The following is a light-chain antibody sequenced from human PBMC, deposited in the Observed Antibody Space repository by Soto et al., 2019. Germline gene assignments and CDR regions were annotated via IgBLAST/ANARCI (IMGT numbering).Light chain of an antibody. J-gene: IGKJ1*01. CDR2: AAS. CDR3: QHSTTWT. V-gene: IGKV1-39*01. CDR1: QGISTY. Sequence: DIQMPQSPSSLSASVGARVTITCRASQGISTYLNWYQQKPGKAPKLLIYAASSLQSGVPSRFSGSGSETDFTLTISSLQPEDFATYSCQHSTTWTFGQGTKVDIK.